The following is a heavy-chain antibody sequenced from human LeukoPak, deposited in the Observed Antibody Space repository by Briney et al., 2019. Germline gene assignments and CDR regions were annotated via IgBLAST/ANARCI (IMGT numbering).Heavy chain of an antibody. D-gene: IGHD3-3*01. CDR3: ARISGYDFWSGYYYYGMDV. CDR1: GFTFSSYA. V-gene: IGHV3-30-3*01. CDR2: ISYDGSNK. Sequence: PGGSLRLSCAASGFTFSSYAMHWVRQAPGKGLEWVAVISYDGSNKYYADSMKGRFTISRDNSKNTLYLQMNSLRAEDTAVYYCARISGYDFWSGYYYYGMDVWGQGTTVTVSS. J-gene: IGHJ6*02.